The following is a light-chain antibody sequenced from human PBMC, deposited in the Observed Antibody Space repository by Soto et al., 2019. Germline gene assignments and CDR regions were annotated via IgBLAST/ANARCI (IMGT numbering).Light chain of an antibody. Sequence: DIQMTQSPSSLSASVGDRVTITCQASQGISNYLAWYQQKPGKVPKLLIYAASTLQSGVPSRFSGSGSGTDLTLTISSLQPEDVATYYCQKYNSAPPWTFGQGTKVDIK. CDR2: AAS. V-gene: IGKV1-27*01. CDR3: QKYNSAPPWT. CDR1: QGISNY. J-gene: IGKJ1*01.